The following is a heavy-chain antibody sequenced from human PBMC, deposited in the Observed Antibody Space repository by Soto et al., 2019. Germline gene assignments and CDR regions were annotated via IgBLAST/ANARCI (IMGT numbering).Heavy chain of an antibody. Sequence: PGGSLRLSCAASGFTFITYALSWVRQAPGKGLEWVSAIIGGGDSTYYADSVKGRFTISRDNSKNTLNLQMNSLRAEDTAVYYCAKDLRTIDAFDIWGQGTMVTVSS. V-gene: IGHV3-23*01. CDR2: IIGGGDST. CDR1: GFTFITYA. CDR3: AKDLRTIDAFDI. J-gene: IGHJ3*02.